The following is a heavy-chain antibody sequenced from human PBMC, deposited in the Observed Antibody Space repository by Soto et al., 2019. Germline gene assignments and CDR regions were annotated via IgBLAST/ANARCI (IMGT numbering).Heavy chain of an antibody. CDR2: IIPIFGTA. D-gene: IGHD2-15*01. CDR3: ARVGVDIVVVVAADYYYYGMDV. Sequence: QVQLVQSGAEVKKPGSSVKVSCKASGGTFSSYAISWVRQAPGQGLEWMGGIIPIFGTANYAQKFQGRVTITADKSTSTGYMELSSLRSEDTAVYYCARVGVDIVVVVAADYYYYGMDVWGQGTTVTVSS. CDR1: GGTFSSYA. V-gene: IGHV1-69*06. J-gene: IGHJ6*02.